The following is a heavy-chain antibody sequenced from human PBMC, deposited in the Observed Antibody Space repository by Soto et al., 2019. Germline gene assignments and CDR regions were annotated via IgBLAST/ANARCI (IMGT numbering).Heavy chain of an antibody. J-gene: IGHJ4*02. Sequence: PGGSLRLSCAASGFTFSSYAMSWVRQAPGKGLEWVSAISGSGGSTYYADSVKGRFTISRDNSKNTLYLQVNSLRAEDTAVYYCAKVGMKAVADQQFDYWGQGTLVTVSS. V-gene: IGHV3-23*01. CDR2: ISGSGGST. CDR3: AKVGMKAVADQQFDY. CDR1: GFTFSSYA. D-gene: IGHD6-19*01.